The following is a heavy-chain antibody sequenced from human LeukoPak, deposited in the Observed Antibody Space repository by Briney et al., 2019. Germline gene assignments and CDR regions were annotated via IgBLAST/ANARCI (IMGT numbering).Heavy chain of an antibody. Sequence: SETLSLTCTVSGGSISSSRYYGGWIRQPPGKGLEWIGSLYYRGNTFYNPSLKSRVTISVDTSKNQFSLKLRSVTAADTAVYYCARLYGNYQNYFDYWGQGTLVTVSS. D-gene: IGHD1-7*01. V-gene: IGHV4-39*07. CDR2: LYYRGNT. CDR1: GGSISSSRYY. CDR3: ARLYGNYQNYFDY. J-gene: IGHJ4*02.